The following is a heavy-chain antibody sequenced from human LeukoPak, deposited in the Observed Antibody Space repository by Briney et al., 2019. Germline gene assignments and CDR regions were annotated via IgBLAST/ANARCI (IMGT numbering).Heavy chain of an antibody. CDR3: ARDSGTTVGYFDY. CDR2: IYSGGNT. V-gene: IGHV3-66*01. CDR1: GFTVSTNY. J-gene: IGHJ4*02. Sequence: GGSLRLSCAASGFTVSTNYMSWVRQAPGRGLEWVSVIYSGGNTYYADSVKGRFTISRDNSKNTLYLQMNSLRVDDTAVYYCARDSGTTVGYFDYWGQGTLVTVSS. D-gene: IGHD4-23*01.